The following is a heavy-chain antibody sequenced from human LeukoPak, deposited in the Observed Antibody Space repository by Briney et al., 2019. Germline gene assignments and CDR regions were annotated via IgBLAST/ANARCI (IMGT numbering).Heavy chain of an antibody. Sequence: QPGGSLRLSCAASGFTFSSYAMSWVRQAPGKGLEWVSAISGSGGSTYYADSVKGRFTISRDNSKNTLYLQMNSLRAEDTAVYYSAKDNPLPDCSSTSCRTAKNFDYWGQGTLVTVSS. CDR1: GFTFSSYA. V-gene: IGHV3-23*01. CDR2: ISGSGGST. CDR3: AKDNPLPDCSSTSCRTAKNFDY. D-gene: IGHD2-2*01. J-gene: IGHJ4*02.